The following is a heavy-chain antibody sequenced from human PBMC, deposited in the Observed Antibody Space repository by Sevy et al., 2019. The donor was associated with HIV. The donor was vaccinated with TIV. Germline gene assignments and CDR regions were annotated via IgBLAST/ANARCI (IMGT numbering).Heavy chain of an antibody. Sequence: GGSLRLSCAASGFTFNVYDMNWVRQAPGKGLEWVSHITSSNSARYYADSVKGRFTISRDNAKKSLYLQMNSMRDEDTAVYYCATNTNYYDNSGRTPPHFQHWGQGTLVTVSS. V-gene: IGHV3-48*02. CDR2: ITSSNSAR. CDR1: GFTFNVYD. J-gene: IGHJ1*01. D-gene: IGHD3-22*01. CDR3: ATNTNYYDNSGRTPPHFQH.